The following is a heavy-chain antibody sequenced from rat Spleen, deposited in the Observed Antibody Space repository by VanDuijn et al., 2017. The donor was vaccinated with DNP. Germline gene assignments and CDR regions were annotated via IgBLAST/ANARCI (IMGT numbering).Heavy chain of an antibody. Sequence: EVQLVESGGGSVQPGRSMKLSCAASGFTFTNYDMAWVRQAPTKGLEWVASISYDGSSTYHRDSVKGRFTISRDNAKSTLYLQMDSLRSEDTATYYCVGRPPPTRGPFDYWGQGVTVTVSS. CDR1: GFTFTNYD. CDR3: VGRPPPTRGPFDY. D-gene: IGHD1-4*01. V-gene: IGHV5-25*01. CDR2: ISYDGSST. J-gene: IGHJ2*01.